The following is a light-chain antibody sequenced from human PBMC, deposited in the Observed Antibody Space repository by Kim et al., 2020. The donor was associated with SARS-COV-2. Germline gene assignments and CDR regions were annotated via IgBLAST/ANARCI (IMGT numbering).Light chain of an antibody. Sequence: SYELTQPPSLSVSPGQTATITCSAEKLGEKYASWYQQRPGQSPTLVIFQDNKRPSGIPERFSGSNSGNTATLTISGTQTMDEADYYCQAWDSSTVGFGG. CDR2: QDN. V-gene: IGLV3-1*01. CDR1: KLGEKY. J-gene: IGLJ2*01. CDR3: QAWDSSTVG.